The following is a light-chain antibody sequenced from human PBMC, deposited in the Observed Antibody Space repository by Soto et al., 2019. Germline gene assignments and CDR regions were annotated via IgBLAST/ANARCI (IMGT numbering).Light chain of an antibody. CDR3: QQYDTSPLT. Sequence: EIMFTQSPGTLSLTPGERATLSCRASQSLSSSYLAWYQQKPGQAPRLLIYGASSRATGIPDRFSGSGSGTDFTLTISRLEPEDFAVYHCQQYDTSPLTFGGGTKVDIK. V-gene: IGKV3-20*01. CDR2: GAS. CDR1: QSLSSSY. J-gene: IGKJ4*01.